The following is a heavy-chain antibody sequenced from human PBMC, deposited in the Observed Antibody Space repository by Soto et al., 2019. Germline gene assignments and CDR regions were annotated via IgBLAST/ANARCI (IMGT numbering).Heavy chain of an antibody. CDR1: GDSVSSNHAT. CDR2: TYYRSKWYY. V-gene: IGHV6-1*01. J-gene: IGHJ4*02. CDR3: ARDLGYSDFDVHY. Sequence: SQTLSLTCAISGDSVSSNHATWDWIRQSPSRGLEWLGRTYYRSKWYYDYALSVKSRITINPDTSTSTAFMELTSLRSDDTAVYYCARDLGYSDFDVHYWGQGTLITVSS. D-gene: IGHD4-17*01.